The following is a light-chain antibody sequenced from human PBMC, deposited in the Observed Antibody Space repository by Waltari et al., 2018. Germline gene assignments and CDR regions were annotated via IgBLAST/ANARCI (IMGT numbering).Light chain of an antibody. CDR2: GAS. CDR1: QSVSRD. Sequence: ETVLTQSPPPLSVSPGDRATLPCRASQSVSRDLAWYQQKPGQAPRLLIYGASTRATGIPGRFSGSGSGTEFTLTISSLQSEDFAVYYCQQYNNWPLTFGGGTKVEI. CDR3: QQYNNWPLT. J-gene: IGKJ4*01. V-gene: IGKV3-15*01.